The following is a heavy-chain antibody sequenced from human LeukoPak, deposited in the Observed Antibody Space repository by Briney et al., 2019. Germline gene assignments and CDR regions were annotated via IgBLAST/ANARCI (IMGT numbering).Heavy chain of an antibody. V-gene: IGHV4-39*02. CDR2: ISSSGNT. CDR1: GGSTSGGNYY. J-gene: IGHJ4*02. CDR3: ARLGAGPTYYDFWSGYSSFYFDY. D-gene: IGHD3-3*01. Sequence: SETLSLTCIVSGGSTSGGNYYWGWIRRPPGKGLEWIGGISSSGNTYYNPSLKSRITISVDTSKNHFSLKLSPVTAADTAVYYCARLGAGPTYYDFWSGYSSFYFDYWGQGTLVTVSS.